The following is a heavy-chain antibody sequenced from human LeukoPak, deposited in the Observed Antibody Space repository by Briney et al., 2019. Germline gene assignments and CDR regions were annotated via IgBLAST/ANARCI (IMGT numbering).Heavy chain of an antibody. CDR3: ARGLTSGWYDNYFDY. V-gene: IGHV1-46*01. J-gene: IGHJ4*02. CDR2: INPSGGST. Sequence: ASVKVSCKASGYTFTSYYMHWVRQAPGQGLEWMGIINPSGGSTSYAQKFQGRVTMTRDTSTSTVYMELSSLRSEDTAVYYCARGLTSGWYDNYFDYWGQGTLVTVSS. D-gene: IGHD6-19*01. CDR1: GYTFTSYY.